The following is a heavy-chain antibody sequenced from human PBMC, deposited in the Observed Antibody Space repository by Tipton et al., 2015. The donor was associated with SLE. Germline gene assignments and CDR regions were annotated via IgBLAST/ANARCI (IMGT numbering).Heavy chain of an antibody. CDR2: MHNSGDS. J-gene: IGHJ4*02. V-gene: IGHV4-59*11. D-gene: IGHD7-27*01. CDR3: ARDIEAPGDFLYFDY. CDR1: GISISTHY. Sequence: TLSLTCTVSGISISTHYWSWIRQPPGKGREWIWHMHNSGDSTYNPPPKSRVTMSVDTSKNHFSLKLTSVIAADTAVYYCARDIEAPGDFLYFDYWGQGILVTVSS.